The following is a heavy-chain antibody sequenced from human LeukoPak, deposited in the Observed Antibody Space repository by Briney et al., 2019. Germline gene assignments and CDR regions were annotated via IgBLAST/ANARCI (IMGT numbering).Heavy chain of an antibody. J-gene: IGHJ4*02. D-gene: IGHD1-26*01. Sequence: GGSLRLSCAASGFTFSNYAMNWVRQAPGKGLEWVSAISGSGGSTYYADSVKGRFTISRDNSKNTLYLQMNSLRAEDTAAYYCGAVGATSYFDYWGQGTLVTVSS. CDR3: GAVGATSYFDY. V-gene: IGHV3-23*01. CDR2: ISGSGGST. CDR1: GFTFSNYA.